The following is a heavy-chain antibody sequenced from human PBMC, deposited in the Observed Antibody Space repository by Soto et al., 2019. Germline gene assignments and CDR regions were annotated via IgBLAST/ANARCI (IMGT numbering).Heavy chain of an antibody. V-gene: IGHV4-34*01. CDR1: GGSFSGYY. CDR2: INHSGST. CDR3: ARRAERDVVVPAAPGIKFDP. J-gene: IGHJ5*02. D-gene: IGHD2-2*01. Sequence: PSETLSLTCAVYGGSFSGYYWSWIRQPPGKGLEWIGEINHSGSTNYNPSLKSRVTISVDTSKNQFSLKLSSVTAADTAVYYCARRAERDVVVPAAPGIKFDPWGQRTLVTVSS.